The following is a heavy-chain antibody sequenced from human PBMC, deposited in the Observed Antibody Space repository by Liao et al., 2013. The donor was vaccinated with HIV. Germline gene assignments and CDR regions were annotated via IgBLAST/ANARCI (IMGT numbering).Heavy chain of an antibody. V-gene: IGHV4-39*07. CDR1: GGSISSSSYY. CDR3: AREHYDSSGLNDY. CDR2: IYYSGST. Sequence: QLQLQESGPGLVKPSETLSLTCTVSGGSISSSSYYWGWIRQPPGKGLEWIGSIYYSGSTYYNPSLKSRVTISVDTSKNQFSLKLSSVTAADTAVYYCAREHYDSSGLNDYWGQGTLVTVSS. D-gene: IGHD3-22*01. J-gene: IGHJ4*02.